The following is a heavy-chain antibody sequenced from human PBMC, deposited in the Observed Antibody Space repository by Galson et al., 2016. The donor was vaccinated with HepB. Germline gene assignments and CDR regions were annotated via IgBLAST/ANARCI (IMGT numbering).Heavy chain of an antibody. CDR3: PRPPTLGNGDYGPNYAMDV. V-gene: IGHV1-46*01. CDR2: INPSGGFT. CDR1: EYTFTSFY. D-gene: IGHD4-17*01. Sequence: SVKVSCKASEYTFTSFYIHWVRQAPGQGLEWMGVINPSGGFTDYPQTFQGRINVTTDPSTRTVFLELRILRSEDTAVYYCPRPPTLGNGDYGPNYAMDVWGQGTTVTVSS. J-gene: IGHJ6*02.